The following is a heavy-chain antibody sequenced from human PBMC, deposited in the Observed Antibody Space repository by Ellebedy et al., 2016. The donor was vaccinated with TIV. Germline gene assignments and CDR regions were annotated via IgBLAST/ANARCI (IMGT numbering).Heavy chain of an antibody. V-gene: IGHV4-38-2*02. CDR3: ARRLRYGDWYFDL. CDR1: GYSISSGYC. D-gene: IGHD4-17*01. Sequence: MPSETLSLTCSVSGYSISSGYCWGWIRQSPGKGLEWIGTIYHTGSTYYNPSLKSRVAISVDTSKNQFSLQLSSVTAADTAIYYCARRLRYGDWYFDLWGRGTLVTVSS. CDR2: IYHTGST. J-gene: IGHJ2*01.